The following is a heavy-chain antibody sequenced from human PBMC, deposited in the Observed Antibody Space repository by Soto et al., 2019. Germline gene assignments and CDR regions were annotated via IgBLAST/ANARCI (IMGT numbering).Heavy chain of an antibody. J-gene: IGHJ6*02. V-gene: IGHV3-23*01. CDR3: SKGGLGDYYDYAMDV. D-gene: IGHD3-16*01. Sequence: VQLLESGGRSGQPGGSLRLSCAAAGLTFRTFAMNWVRQAPGKGLEWVSGISGSGGRTYYSDSVKGRFTLSRDNSKNTLYLQMNSLRPEDTAVYYCSKGGLGDYYDYAMDVWGQGTTVTVSS. CDR1: GLTFRTFA. CDR2: ISGSGGRT.